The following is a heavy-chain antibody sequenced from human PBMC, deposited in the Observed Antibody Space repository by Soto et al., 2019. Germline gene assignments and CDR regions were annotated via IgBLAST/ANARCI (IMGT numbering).Heavy chain of an antibody. D-gene: IGHD3-22*01. Sequence: GGSLRLSCAASGFTFSSYSMNWVGQAPGKGLEWVSYISSSSSTIYYADSVKGRFTISRDNAKNSLYLQMNSLRDEDTAVYYCARDYPLGITMIVVVLPGGMDVWGQGTTVTVSS. J-gene: IGHJ6*02. CDR2: ISSSSSTI. CDR1: GFTFSSYS. V-gene: IGHV3-48*02. CDR3: ARDYPLGITMIVVVLPGGMDV.